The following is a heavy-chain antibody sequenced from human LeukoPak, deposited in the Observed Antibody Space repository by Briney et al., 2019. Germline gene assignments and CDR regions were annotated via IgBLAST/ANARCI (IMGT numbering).Heavy chain of an antibody. CDR3: ANHYYYGSGDERVADY. V-gene: IGHV3-30*04. J-gene: IGHJ4*02. CDR1: GFTFSRYA. CDR2: ISYDGSNK. Sequence: GGSLRLSCSASGFTFSRYAMHWVRQAPGKGLEWVAVISYDGSNKYYADSVKGRFTISRDNSKNTLYLQMNSLRAEDTAVYYCANHYYYGSGDERVADYWGQGTLVTVPS. D-gene: IGHD3-22*01.